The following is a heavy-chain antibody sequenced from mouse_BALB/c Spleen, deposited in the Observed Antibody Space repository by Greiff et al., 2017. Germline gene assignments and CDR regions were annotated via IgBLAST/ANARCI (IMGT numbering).Heavy chain of an antibody. D-gene: IGHD2-1*01. V-gene: IGHV1S137*01. J-gene: IGHJ4*01. Sequence: QVQLQQSGAELVRPGVSVKISCKGSGYTFTDYAMHWVKQSHAKSLEWIGVISTYYGDASYNQKFKGKATMTVDKSSSTAYMELARLTSEDSAIYYCARYYGNYQNYAMDYWGQGTSVTVSS. CDR2: ISTYYGDA. CDR3: ARYYGNYQNYAMDY. CDR1: GYTFTDYA.